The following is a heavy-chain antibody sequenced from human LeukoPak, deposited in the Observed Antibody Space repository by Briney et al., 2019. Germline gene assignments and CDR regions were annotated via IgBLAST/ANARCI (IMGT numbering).Heavy chain of an antibody. D-gene: IGHD6-6*01. CDR1: GFAFSDYY. J-gene: IGHJ3*02. CDR2: ISSSGSII. V-gene: IGHV3-11*04. Sequence: GGSLRLSCAASGFAFSDYYMSLIREAPGKGLEWVSYISSSGSIISYADSVKGRFTISRDNAKNSLYLQMNSLRAEDTAVYYCARETSSSSWGAFDIWGQGTMVTVSS. CDR3: ARETSSSSWGAFDI.